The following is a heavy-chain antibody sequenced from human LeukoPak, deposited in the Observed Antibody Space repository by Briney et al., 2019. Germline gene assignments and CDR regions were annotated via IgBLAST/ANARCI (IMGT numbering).Heavy chain of an antibody. J-gene: IGHJ3*02. CDR3: ARDSLGGDAFDI. CDR2: ISYDGSNK. V-gene: IGHV3-30-3*01. CDR1: GFTFSSYA. D-gene: IGHD3-16*01. Sequence: GGSLRLSCAASGFTFSSYAMHWVRQAPGKGLEWVAAISYDGSNKYYADSVKGRFTISRDNSKNTLYLQMNSLRAEDTAVYYCARDSLGGDAFDIWGQGTMVTVSS.